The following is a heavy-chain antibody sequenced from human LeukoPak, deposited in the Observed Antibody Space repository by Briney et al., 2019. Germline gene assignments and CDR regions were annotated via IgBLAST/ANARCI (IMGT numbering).Heavy chain of an antibody. V-gene: IGHV2-5*02. CDR1: GFSLSTTGVG. J-gene: IGHJ4*02. CDR2: VYWDNDK. D-gene: IGHD3-9*01. CDR3: AHQYLTGNHFDY. Sequence: SGPTLVKPTQTLTLTCSLSGFSLSTTGVGEGWVRQAPGKALEWLALVYWDNDKRYSPSLRSRLTITKDTSKNQVVLTVTYMDPVDTGTHYCAHQYLTGNHFDYWGQGVLVTVSS.